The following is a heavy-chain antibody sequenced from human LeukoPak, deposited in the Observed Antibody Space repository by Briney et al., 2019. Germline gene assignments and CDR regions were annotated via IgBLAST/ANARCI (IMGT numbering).Heavy chain of an antibody. CDR2: IYYIGST. CDR3: ARAPQDGSNWSHYFDH. CDR1: AGSISTYY. V-gene: IGHV4-59*01. Sequence: SETLSLTCTVSAGSISTYYWSWIRQPPGKRLESIGYIYYIGSTNYNPSLNNRVTISIDRSRNQLSLKLNSVTPADTAVYYCARAPQDGSNWSHYFDHWGRGALVTVSS. D-gene: IGHD6-13*01. J-gene: IGHJ4*02.